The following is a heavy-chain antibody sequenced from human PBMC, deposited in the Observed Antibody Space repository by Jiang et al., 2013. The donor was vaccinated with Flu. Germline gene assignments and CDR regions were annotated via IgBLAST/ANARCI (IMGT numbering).Heavy chain of an antibody. CDR3: VTDRQSLRQIDY. CDR2: IKSYTDGGTM. V-gene: IGHV3-15*01. Sequence: QLVESGGGLVNPGESLRLSCVVSGLIFRNVWISWVRQGPGKGLEWVGRIKSYTDGGTMDYAAPVKGRFFISRDDSENLVNLEMNSLKREDTGTYYCVTDRQSLRQIDYWGQGTLVTVSS. D-gene: IGHD4-11*01. CDR1: GLIFRNVW. J-gene: IGHJ4*02.